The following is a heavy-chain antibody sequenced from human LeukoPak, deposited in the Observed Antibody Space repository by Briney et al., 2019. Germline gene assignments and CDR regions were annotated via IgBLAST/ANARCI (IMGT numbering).Heavy chain of an antibody. CDR3: ARARYTNSWYAVDI. CDR1: SGSVSSYY. CDR2: IYHTGSN. J-gene: IGHJ3*02. D-gene: IGHD6-13*01. Sequence: SETLSLTCLVSSGSVSSYYWTWIRQPPGKGLEWIGYIYHTGSNNYSPSLKSRVTMHVDTSKNQLSLKLSSVTAADTAMYYCARARYTNSWYAVDIWGQGTMVTVSS. V-gene: IGHV4-59*08.